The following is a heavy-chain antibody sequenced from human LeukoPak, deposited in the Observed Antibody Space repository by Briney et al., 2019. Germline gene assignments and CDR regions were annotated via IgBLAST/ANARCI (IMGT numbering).Heavy chain of an antibody. CDR3: ARLRYVAAGAAGPNAYYFDY. J-gene: IGHJ4*02. Sequence: GESLKISCKGSGYSFTSYWIGWVRQMPGKGLEWMGIIYPGDSDTRYSPSFQGQVTISADKSISTAYLQWSSLKASDTAMYYCARLRYVAAGAAGPNAYYFDYWGQGTLVTVSS. CDR2: IYPGDSDT. V-gene: IGHV5-51*01. CDR1: GYSFTSYW. D-gene: IGHD6-13*01.